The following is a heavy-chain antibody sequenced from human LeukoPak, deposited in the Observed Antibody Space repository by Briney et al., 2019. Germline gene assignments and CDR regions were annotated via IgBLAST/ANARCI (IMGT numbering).Heavy chain of an antibody. Sequence: PGRSLRLSCAASGFTFSSYAMHWVRQAPGKGLEWVSVIYSGGSTYYADSVKGRFTISRHNSKNTLYLQMNSLRAEDTAVYYCARVAVGATTYDYWGQGTLVTVSS. CDR3: ARVAVGATTYDY. D-gene: IGHD1-26*01. V-gene: IGHV3-53*04. CDR2: IYSGGST. CDR1: GFTFSSYA. J-gene: IGHJ4*02.